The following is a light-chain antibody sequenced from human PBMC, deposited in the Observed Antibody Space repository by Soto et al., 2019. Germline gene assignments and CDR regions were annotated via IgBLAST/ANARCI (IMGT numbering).Light chain of an antibody. CDR1: SSNIGAGYD. CDR3: QSYDSSPRVV. CDR2: GNS. J-gene: IGLJ2*01. V-gene: IGLV1-40*01. Sequence: QSVLTQPPSVSGAPGQRVTISCTGSSSNIGAGYDVHWYQQLPGTAPKLLIYGNSNRPSGVPVRFSGSKSGTSASLAITGLQAEDEADYYCQSYDSSPRVVFGGGTKLTVL.